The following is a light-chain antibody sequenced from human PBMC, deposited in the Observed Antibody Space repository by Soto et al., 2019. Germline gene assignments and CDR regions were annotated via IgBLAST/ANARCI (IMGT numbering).Light chain of an antibody. Sequence: EIVLTQSPATLSLSPGERATLSCRASQSVSSYLAWYQQKPGQAHRLLIYDASNRATDIPARFSGSGSGTDFTLNISSLEPEEFAVDNCQQRSNWPLTFGGGTKVQIK. CDR1: QSVSSY. J-gene: IGKJ4*01. V-gene: IGKV3-11*01. CDR2: DAS. CDR3: QQRSNWPLT.